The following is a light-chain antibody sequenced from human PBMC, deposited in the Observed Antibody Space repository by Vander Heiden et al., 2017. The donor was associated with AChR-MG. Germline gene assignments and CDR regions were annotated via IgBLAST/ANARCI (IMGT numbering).Light chain of an antibody. CDR3: QHDTSFSFT. V-gene: IGKV1-5*03. CDR2: KTS. CDR1: QSISNW. Sequence: DVQMTQSPSTLSASVGDRVTITCRASQSISNWLAWYQQKPGKAPKLLMYKTSNLESGVPSRFSGGGSGTEFTLTISSLQPDDFATYYCQHDTSFSFTFGHGTKVDIK. J-gene: IGKJ3*01.